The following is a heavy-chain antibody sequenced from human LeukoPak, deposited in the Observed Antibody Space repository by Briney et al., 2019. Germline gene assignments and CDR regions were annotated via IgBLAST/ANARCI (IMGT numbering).Heavy chain of an antibody. CDR2: ISGSGGST. CDR3: AKGLGYCSSTSCYGGAFDY. D-gene: IGHD2-2*01. Sequence: PSETLSLTCTVSGGSISSSSYYWGWIRQAPGKGLEWVSAISGSGGSTYYADSVKGRFTISRDNSKNTLYLQMNSLRAEDTAVYYCAKGLGYCSSTSCYGGAFDYWGQGTLVTVSS. CDR1: GGSISSSSYY. V-gene: IGHV3-23*01. J-gene: IGHJ4*02.